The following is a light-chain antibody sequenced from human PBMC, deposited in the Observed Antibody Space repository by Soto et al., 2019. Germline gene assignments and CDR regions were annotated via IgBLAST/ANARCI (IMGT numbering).Light chain of an antibody. CDR3: QHLRAYPFS. Sequence: DIQLTQSPSFLSASVGDRVTVSCRASQDISTYLAWFQQKPGKVPQLLVYPASTLQDGVPSRFSGLGSGTEFTLTINHLQAEDFATYYCQHLRAYPFSFGQGTKLDIK. V-gene: IGKV1-9*01. CDR2: PAS. J-gene: IGKJ2*03. CDR1: QDISTY.